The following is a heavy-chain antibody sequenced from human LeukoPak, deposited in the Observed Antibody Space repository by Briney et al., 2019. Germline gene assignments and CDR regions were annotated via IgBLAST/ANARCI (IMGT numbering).Heavy chain of an antibody. D-gene: IGHD5-24*01. V-gene: IGHV4-59*08. J-gene: IGHJ3*02. CDR2: IYYSGST. Sequence: SETLSLTCTVSGGSISSYYWSCIRQPPGKGLEWIGYIYYSGSTSYNPSLKSRVTISVDTSKNQFSLMLSSVTAADTAVYYCARHERDASLDHAFDIWGQGTKVTVSS. CDR1: GGSISSYY. CDR3: ARHERDASLDHAFDI.